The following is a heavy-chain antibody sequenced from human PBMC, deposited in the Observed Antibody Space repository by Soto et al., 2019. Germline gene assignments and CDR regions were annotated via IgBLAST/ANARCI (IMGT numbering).Heavy chain of an antibody. V-gene: IGHV4-30-4*08. CDR3: ALYCGGDCSWYNWFDP. J-gene: IGHJ5*02. CDR1: GDSIRSSSYA. Sequence: SETLSLTCSVSGDSIRSSSYAWGWIRQPPGKGLEWIGYIYYSGSTYYNPSLKSRVTISVDTSKNQFSLKLSSVTAADTAVYYCALYCGGDCSWYNWFDPWGQGTLVTVS. CDR2: IYYSGST. D-gene: IGHD2-21*02.